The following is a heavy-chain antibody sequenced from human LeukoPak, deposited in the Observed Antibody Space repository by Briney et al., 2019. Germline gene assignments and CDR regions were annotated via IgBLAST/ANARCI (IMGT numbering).Heavy chain of an antibody. CDR3: ARKRRDYDILTGLRDYGIDG. D-gene: IGHD3-9*01. Sequence: SETLSLTCTVSGGSISSGDYYWSWIRQPPGKGVEWIGYIYYSGSTYYNPPLKSRVTISVDMSKNQFSLKLSSVTAADTAVYYCARKRRDYDILTGLRDYGIDGWGQGTTVTVSS. CDR1: GGSISSGDYY. CDR2: IYYSGST. J-gene: IGHJ6*02. V-gene: IGHV4-30-4*01.